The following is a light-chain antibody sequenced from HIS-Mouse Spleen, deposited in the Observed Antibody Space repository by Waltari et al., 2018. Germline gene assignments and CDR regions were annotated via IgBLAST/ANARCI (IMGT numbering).Light chain of an antibody. CDR3: MQGTHWLRFT. V-gene: IGKV2-30*02. Sequence: DVVMTQSPLSLPVTLGQPASISCRSSQSLVHSDGNTYLNWFQQRPGQSPRRLIYKVSNRDSGVPDRFSGSGSGTDFTLKISRVEAEDVGVYYCMQGTHWLRFTFGPGTKVDIK. CDR1: QSLVHSDGNTY. J-gene: IGKJ3*01. CDR2: KVS.